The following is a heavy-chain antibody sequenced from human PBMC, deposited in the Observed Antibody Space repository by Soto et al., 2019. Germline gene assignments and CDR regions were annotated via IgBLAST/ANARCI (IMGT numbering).Heavy chain of an antibody. Sequence: PGGSLRLSCAASGFRLSDYWMHWVRQVPGKGLLWVSRISVDGGDTTYAESVKGRFTISRDNAKNTLYLQMNTLRAEDTAMYYCVRTSLVVAAATREDYWGQGTLVTVSS. CDR1: GFRLSDYW. J-gene: IGHJ4*02. CDR3: VRTSLVVAAATREDY. CDR2: ISVDGGDT. V-gene: IGHV3-74*01. D-gene: IGHD2-15*01.